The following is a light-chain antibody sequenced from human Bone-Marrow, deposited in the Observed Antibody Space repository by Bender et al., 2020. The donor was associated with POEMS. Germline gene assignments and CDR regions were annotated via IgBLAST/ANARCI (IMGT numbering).Light chain of an antibody. V-gene: IGLV1-44*01. Sequence: QSVLTQPPSASGTPGQRVTISCSGSNSNIGTNAVNWYQQFPGTAPKLLIYSDNQRPSGVPDRFYALKSGTSASLAIRGLQSEDEADDYCAEWDAGLSGGVFGGGTKLTVL. J-gene: IGLJ3*02. CDR2: SDN. CDR3: AEWDAGLSGGV. CDR1: NSNIGTNA.